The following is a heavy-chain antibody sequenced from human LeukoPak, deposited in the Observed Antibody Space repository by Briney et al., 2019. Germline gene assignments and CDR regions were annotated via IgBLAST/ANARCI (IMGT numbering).Heavy chain of an antibody. CDR2: IIPIFGTA. J-gene: IGHJ4*02. CDR1: GGTFSSYA. D-gene: IGHD1-26*01. CDR3: ARAELWDGGYFDY. Sequence: ASVKVSCTASGGTFSSYAISWVRQAPGQGLEWMGGIIPIFGTANYAQKFQGRVTITADESTSTAYMELSSLRSEDTAVYYCARAELWDGGYFDYWGQGTLVTVSS. V-gene: IGHV1-69*01.